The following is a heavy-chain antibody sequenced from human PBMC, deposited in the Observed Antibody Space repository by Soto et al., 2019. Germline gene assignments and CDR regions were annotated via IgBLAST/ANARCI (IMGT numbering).Heavy chain of an antibody. J-gene: IGHJ5*02. CDR1: GDSFGSYA. D-gene: IGHD3-10*01. CDR2: IIPVFGTT. CDR3: AREPFGRFDP. Sequence: SVNLSCKXSGDSFGSYAVSWVRQAPGQGLEWMGAIIPVFGTTNYTQKFQGRVTITADDSTTTAYMELSSLRSDDTAVYYCAREPFGRFDPWGQGTLVTVSS. V-gene: IGHV1-69*13.